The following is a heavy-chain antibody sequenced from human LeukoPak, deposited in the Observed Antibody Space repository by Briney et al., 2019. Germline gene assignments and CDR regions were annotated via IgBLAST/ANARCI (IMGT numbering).Heavy chain of an antibody. Sequence: SETLSLTCTVSGGSISSGDYYWSWIRQPPGKGLEWIGYIYYSGSTYYNPSLKSRVTISVDTSKNQFSLKLSSVTAADTAVYYCARDDLDDDYGGNGAFDIWGQGTMVTVSS. D-gene: IGHD4-23*01. V-gene: IGHV4-30-4*01. CDR3: ARDDLDDDYGGNGAFDI. CDR1: GGSISSGDYY. J-gene: IGHJ3*02. CDR2: IYYSGST.